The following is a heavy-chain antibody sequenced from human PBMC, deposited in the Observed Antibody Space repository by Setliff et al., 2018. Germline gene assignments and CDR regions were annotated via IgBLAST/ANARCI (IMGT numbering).Heavy chain of an antibody. Sequence: PSATLSLPCTVSGGSVNSGYDNWNWLRQPAGKGLEWIGHINRRGSTNFSPSLKSRVTISLDTSKNQFSLNLTSVTAADTAVYYCAREGRSSTRGLYMDAWGKGTSVTVSS. D-gene: IGHD2-2*01. J-gene: IGHJ6*03. CDR3: AREGRSSTRGLYMDA. CDR1: GGSVNSGYDN. CDR2: INRRGST. V-gene: IGHV4-61*09.